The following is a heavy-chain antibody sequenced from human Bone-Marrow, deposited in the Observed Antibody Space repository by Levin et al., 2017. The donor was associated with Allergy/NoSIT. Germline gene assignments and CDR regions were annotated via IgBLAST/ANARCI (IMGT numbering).Heavy chain of an antibody. V-gene: IGHV1-2*02. Sequence: ASVKVSCKASGYSFTGFYLHWIRQAPRQGLEWMGWISPNSGGTNYAQKFQGRVTMSRDTSISTAYMELSRLRSDDTAVYYCSRRPHYYDSSEYYGSPAFDIWGQGTMVTVSS. D-gene: IGHD3-22*01. CDR3: SRRPHYYDSSEYYGSPAFDI. J-gene: IGHJ3*02. CDR1: GYSFTGFY. CDR2: ISPNSGGT.